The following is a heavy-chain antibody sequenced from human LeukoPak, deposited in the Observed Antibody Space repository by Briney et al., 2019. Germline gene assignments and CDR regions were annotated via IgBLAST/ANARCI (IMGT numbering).Heavy chain of an antibody. CDR2: ISYDGSNK. CDR1: GFTFSSCA. Sequence: GGSLRLSCAASGFTFSSCAMHWVRQAPGKGLEWVAVISYDGSNKYYADSVKGRFTISRDNSKNTLYLQMNSLRAEDTAVYYCARLQVTCFDYWGQGTLVTVSS. J-gene: IGHJ4*02. CDR3: ARLQVTCFDY. V-gene: IGHV3-30-3*01. D-gene: IGHD2-21*02.